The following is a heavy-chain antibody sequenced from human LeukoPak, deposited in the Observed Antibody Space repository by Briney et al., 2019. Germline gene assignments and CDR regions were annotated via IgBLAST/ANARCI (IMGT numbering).Heavy chain of an antibody. CDR1: GYSFTSYW. V-gene: IGHV5-51*01. Sequence: GESLKTSCKGSGYSFTSYWIGWVRQMPGKGLEWMGIIYPGDSDTRYSPSFQGQVTISADKSISTAYLQWSSLKASDTAMYYCARTERSGSYSFWFDPWGQGTLVTVSS. CDR3: ARTERSGSYSFWFDP. CDR2: IYPGDSDT. D-gene: IGHD1-26*01. J-gene: IGHJ5*02.